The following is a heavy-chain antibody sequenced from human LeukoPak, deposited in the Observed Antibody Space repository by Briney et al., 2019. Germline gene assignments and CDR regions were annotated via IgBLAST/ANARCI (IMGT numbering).Heavy chain of an antibody. CDR1: GFTLSTCA. CDR2: ISHSGGSA. Sequence: GGSLRLSCAASGFTLSTCAMSWVRQFPGKGLEWVSSISHSGGSAYYADSVKGRFTISRDDSKNTLDLHMASLTTDDTAVYFCAKGGLGSGSYFSGDSWGQGTLVIVSS. V-gene: IGHV3-23*01. CDR3: AKGGLGSGSYFSGDS. J-gene: IGHJ4*02. D-gene: IGHD3-10*01.